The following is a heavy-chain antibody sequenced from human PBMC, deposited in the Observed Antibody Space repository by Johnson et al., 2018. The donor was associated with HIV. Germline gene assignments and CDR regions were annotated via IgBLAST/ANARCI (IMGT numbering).Heavy chain of an antibody. CDR1: GFPVSSNY. V-gene: IGHV3-66*01. CDR3: TPGPARIGLIRGI. J-gene: IGHJ3*02. Sequence: VQLVESGGGLVQPGGSLRLSCAASGFPVSSNYMSWVRQAPGKGLEWVSFIYGGGNTYYADSVKGRFIISRDDSKSTLYLQMNSLKIEDTSVYYCTPGPARIGLIRGIWGQGTMVTVSS. CDR2: IYGGGNT. D-gene: IGHD2-15*01.